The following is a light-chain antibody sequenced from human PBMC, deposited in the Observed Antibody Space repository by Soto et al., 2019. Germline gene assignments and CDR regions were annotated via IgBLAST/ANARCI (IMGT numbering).Light chain of an antibody. CDR2: DAS. V-gene: IGKV3-11*01. J-gene: IGKJ5*01. CDR3: QKRSNWPIT. CDR1: QSISSY. Sequence: EIVLTQSPATLSLSPRERATLSCRASQSISSYLAWYQQKPGQAPRLLIYDASNRATGIPDRFSGSGSGTDLTLTISRLEPEDFAVYYCQKRSNWPITFGQGTRLEIK.